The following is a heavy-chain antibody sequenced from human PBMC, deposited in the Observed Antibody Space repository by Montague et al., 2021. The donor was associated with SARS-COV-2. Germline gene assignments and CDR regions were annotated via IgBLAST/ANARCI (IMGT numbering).Heavy chain of an antibody. Sequence: SVKVSCKASGGTFSSYAISWVRQAPGQGLEWMGGIIPIFGTANYAQKFQGRVTITADESTSTAYMELSSLRSEDTAVYYCARGGSGSYMYYYYYYDMDVWGQGTTVTVSS. V-gene: IGHV1-69*13. D-gene: IGHD1-26*01. CDR3: ARGGSGSYMYYYYYYDMDV. CDR1: GGTFSSYA. CDR2: IIPIFGTA. J-gene: IGHJ6*02.